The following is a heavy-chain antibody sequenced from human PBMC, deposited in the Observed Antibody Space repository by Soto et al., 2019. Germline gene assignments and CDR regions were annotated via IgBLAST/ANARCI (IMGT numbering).Heavy chain of an antibody. CDR3: AKGRKWELLVVFDY. J-gene: IGHJ4*02. V-gene: IGHV3-30*18. Sequence: GGSLRLSCAASGFTFSSYGMHWVRQAPGKGLEWVAVISYDGSNKYYADSVKGRFTISRDNSKNTLYLQMNSLRAEDTAVYYCAKGRKWELLVVFDYWGQGTLVTVSS. D-gene: IGHD1-26*01. CDR2: ISYDGSNK. CDR1: GFTFSSYG.